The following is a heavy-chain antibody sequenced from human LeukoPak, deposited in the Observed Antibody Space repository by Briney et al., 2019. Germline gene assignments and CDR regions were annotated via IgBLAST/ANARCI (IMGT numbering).Heavy chain of an antibody. J-gene: IGHJ6*02. CDR2: IIPIFGTA. D-gene: IGHD6-13*01. CDR1: GGTFSSYA. Sequence: EASVKVSCKASGGTFSSYAISWVRQAPGQGLEWMGGIIPIFGTANYAQKFQGRVTITADESTSTAYMELSSLRSEDTAVYYCARGEAAEEKIYYYYYGMDVWGQGTTVTVSS. CDR3: ARGEAAEEKIYYYYYGMDV. V-gene: IGHV1-69*13.